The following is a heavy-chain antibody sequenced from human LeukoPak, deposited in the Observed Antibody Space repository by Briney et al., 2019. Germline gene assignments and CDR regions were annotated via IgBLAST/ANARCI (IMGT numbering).Heavy chain of an antibody. CDR3: VRSEIDDYSRY. CDR1: GYSISSGYE. Sequence: PLETLSLTCTVSGYSISSGYEWGWIRQPPGKRLEWLGSISQSGSTYDNQSLKSRVTMSVDTARNQFSLKLTSVTAADTAVYYCVRSEIDDYSRYWGQGTLVTVSS. V-gene: IGHV4-38-2*02. J-gene: IGHJ4*02. D-gene: IGHD4-11*01. CDR2: ISQSGST.